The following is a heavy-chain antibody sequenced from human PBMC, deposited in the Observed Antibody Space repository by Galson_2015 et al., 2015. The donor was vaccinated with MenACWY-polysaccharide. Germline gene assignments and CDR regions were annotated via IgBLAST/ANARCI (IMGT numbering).Heavy chain of an antibody. J-gene: IGHJ6*03. V-gene: IGHV3-11*01. CDR1: GFTFSDYY. CDR3: ARDPTLDGYYYYYMDV. Sequence: SLRLSCAASGFTFSDYYMSWIRQAPGKGLEWVSYISSSGSTIYYADSVKGRFTISRDNAKNSRYLQMNSLRAEDTAVYYCARDPTLDGYYYYYMDVWGKGTTVTVSS. CDR2: ISSSGSTI. D-gene: IGHD1-1*01.